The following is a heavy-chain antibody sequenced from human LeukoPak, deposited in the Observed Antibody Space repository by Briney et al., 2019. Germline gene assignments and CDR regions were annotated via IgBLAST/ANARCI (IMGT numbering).Heavy chain of an antibody. V-gene: IGHV1-69*05. Sequence: SVKFSCKASGGTFSNYAISWVRQAPGQGLEWMGGIIPIFGTANYAQKFQGRVTITTDESTSTAYMELSSLRSEDTAVYYCATDRNSSGWYSHYYYMDVWGKGTTVTVSS. D-gene: IGHD6-19*01. CDR2: IIPIFGTA. CDR3: ATDRNSSGWYSHYYYMDV. CDR1: GGTFSNYA. J-gene: IGHJ6*03.